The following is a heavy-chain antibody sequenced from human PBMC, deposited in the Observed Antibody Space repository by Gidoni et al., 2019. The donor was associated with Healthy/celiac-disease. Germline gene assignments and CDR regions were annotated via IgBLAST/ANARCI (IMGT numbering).Heavy chain of an antibody. J-gene: IGHJ5*02. V-gene: IGHV1-69*06. D-gene: IGHD2-2*01. CDR1: GGTFRSYA. CDR2: IIPIFGTA. CDR3: ARDPAACSSTSCYPDPGVNWFDP. Sequence: QVQLVQSGAEVKTPGSSVTVSCKASGGTFRSYAISWVRQAPGQGLEWMGGIIPIFGTANYAQKFQGRVTITADKSTSTAYMELSSLRSEDTAVYYCARDPAACSSTSCYPDPGVNWFDPWGQGTLVTVSS.